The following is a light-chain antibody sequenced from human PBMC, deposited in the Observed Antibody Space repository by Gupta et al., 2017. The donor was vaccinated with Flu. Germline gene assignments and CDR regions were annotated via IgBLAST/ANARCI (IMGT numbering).Light chain of an antibody. CDR1: SSNLGSNF. CDR2: SNS. CDR3: VACDDSRSGPWV. V-gene: IGLV1-47*01. J-gene: IGLJ3*02. Sequence: QSVLTQPPSASGTPGQRVTISCSGSSSNLGSNFVFWYQQFPGTAPKLLIYSNSQRPSGVPDRISGSKSGTSASLAISGLRSEDEAYYYCVACDDSRSGPWVFGGGTKLTVL.